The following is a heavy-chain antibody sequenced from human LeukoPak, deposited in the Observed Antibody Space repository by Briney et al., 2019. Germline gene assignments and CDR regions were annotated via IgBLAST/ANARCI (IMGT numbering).Heavy chain of an antibody. J-gene: IGHJ4*02. CDR1: GLTFSTYA. Sequence: PGRSLRLSCAVSGLTFSTYAMHWVRQAPGKGLEWVAVIWNDGSNQHYADSVKGRFTISRDNSKNTLYLQMNSLRAEDTAVYYCARDIVVVVAATPFDYWGQGTLVTVSS. V-gene: IGHV3-33*01. CDR3: ARDIVVVVAATPFDY. D-gene: IGHD2-15*01. CDR2: IWNDGSNQ.